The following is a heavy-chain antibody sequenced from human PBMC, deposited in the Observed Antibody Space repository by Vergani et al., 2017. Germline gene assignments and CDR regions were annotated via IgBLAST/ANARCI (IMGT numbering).Heavy chain of an antibody. J-gene: IGHJ4*02. CDR2: IRYDGSNK. V-gene: IGHV3-30*02. CDR3: AKERHARGDRLPDY. Sequence: QVQLVESGGGVVQPGGSLRLSCAASGFTFSTFGMHWVRQAPGKGLEWVAFIRYDGSNKYYADSVKGRFTISRDNSKNTVYVQMSSLRSEDTAVYYCAKERHARGDRLPDYWGQGTLVTVSS. CDR1: GFTFSTFG. D-gene: IGHD3-16*01.